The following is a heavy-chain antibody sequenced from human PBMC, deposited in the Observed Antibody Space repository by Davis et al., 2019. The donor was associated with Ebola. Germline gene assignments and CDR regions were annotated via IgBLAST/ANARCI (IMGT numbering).Heavy chain of an antibody. CDR1: GFTFAFSGYT. CDR2: VYETGAAI. J-gene: IGHJ4*02. CDR3: AKFRGTQQMDY. Sequence: GESLKISCEASGFTFAFSGYTMFWVRQAPGRGLEWVSGVYETGAAIYYADSVKGRFTVSRDNAKNTLYLQMNSLRVEDTAVYHCAKFRGTQQMDYWGRGTLVTVSS. V-gene: IGHV3-23*01. D-gene: IGHD1/OR15-1a*01.